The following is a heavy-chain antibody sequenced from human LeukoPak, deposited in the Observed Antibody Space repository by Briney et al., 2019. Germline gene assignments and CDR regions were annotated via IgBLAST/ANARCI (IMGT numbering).Heavy chain of an antibody. V-gene: IGHV1-24*01. CDR1: GYTFTSYG. CDR2: FDPEDGET. D-gene: IGHD3-22*01. CDR3: ATDRRYYDSTYAFDI. Sequence: ASVKVSCKASGYTFTSYGISWVRQAPGQGLEWMGGFDPEDGETIYAQKFQGRVTMTEDTSTDTAYVELSSLRSEGTAVYYCATDRRYYDSTYAFDIWGQGTMVTVSS. J-gene: IGHJ3*02.